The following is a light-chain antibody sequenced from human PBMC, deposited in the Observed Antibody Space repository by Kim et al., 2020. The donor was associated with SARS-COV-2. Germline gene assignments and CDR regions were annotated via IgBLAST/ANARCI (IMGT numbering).Light chain of an antibody. CDR1: QSISSY. CDR3: HQSYSTPYT. J-gene: IGKJ2*01. CDR2: SAS. V-gene: IGKV1-39*01. Sequence: DIQMTQSPSSLSASVGDSVTITCRASQSISSYFNWYQQKPGKAPTLLIYSASSLQSGVPSRFSGSGSGTDFTLTISSLQPEDFAIYYCHQSYSTPYTFGQVTTLEI.